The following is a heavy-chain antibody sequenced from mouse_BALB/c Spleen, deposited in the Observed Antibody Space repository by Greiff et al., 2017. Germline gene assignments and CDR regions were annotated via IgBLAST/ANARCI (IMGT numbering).Heavy chain of an antibody. D-gene: IGHD2-4*01. Sequence: EVMLVESGGGLVKPGGSLKLSCAASGFTFSDYYMYWVRQTPEKRLEWVATISDGGSYTYYPDSVKGRFTISRDNAKNNLYLQMSSLKSEDTAMYYCAGGYDYTFAYWGQGTLVTVSA. CDR2: ISDGGSYT. CDR3: AGGYDYTFAY. J-gene: IGHJ3*01. CDR1: GFTFSDYY. V-gene: IGHV5-4*02.